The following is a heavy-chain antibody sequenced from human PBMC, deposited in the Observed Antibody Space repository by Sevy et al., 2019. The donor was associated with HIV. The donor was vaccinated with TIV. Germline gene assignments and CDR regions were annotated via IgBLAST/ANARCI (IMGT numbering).Heavy chain of an antibody. CDR3: AKAYYDFWSGYYTPYYYYYGMDV. D-gene: IGHD3-3*01. V-gene: IGHV3-30*02. CDR1: GFTFSSYG. CDR2: IRYDGSNK. Sequence: GGSLRLSCAASGFTFSSYGMHWVRQAPGKGLEWVAFIRYDGSNKYYADSVKGRFTISRDNSKNTLYLQMNSWRAEDTAVYYCAKAYYDFWSGYYTPYYYYYGMDVWGQGTTVTVSS. J-gene: IGHJ6*02.